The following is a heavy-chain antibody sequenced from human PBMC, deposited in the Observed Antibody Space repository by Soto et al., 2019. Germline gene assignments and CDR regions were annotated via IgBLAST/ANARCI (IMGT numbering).Heavy chain of an antibody. CDR3: ARDTDSGYDYSSLNFDY. CDR2: ISSSGSST. J-gene: IGHJ4*02. V-gene: IGHV3-11*04. D-gene: IGHD5-12*01. Sequence: GGSLRLSCAASGFTFGDYYMSWIRQAPGKGLEWVSYISSSGSSTYYVDSVRGRFTISRDNSKNTLYLQMNSLRAEDTAVYYCARDTDSGYDYSSLNFDYWGQGTLVTVSS. CDR1: GFTFGDYY.